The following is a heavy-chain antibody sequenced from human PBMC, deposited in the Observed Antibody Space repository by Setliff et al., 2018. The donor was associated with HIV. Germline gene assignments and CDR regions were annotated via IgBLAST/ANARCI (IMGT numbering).Heavy chain of an antibody. V-gene: IGHV3-23*01. CDR2: ISGSGGST. Sequence: PGGSLRLSCAASGFTFSSYAMSWVRQAPGKGLEWVSAISGSGGSTYYADSVKGRFTISRDNSKNSLFLQMNSLTAEDTAVYYCARDPRASYLSYYYYHYLDVWGKGTTVTVSS. CDR1: GFTFSSYA. CDR3: ARDPRASYLSYYYYHYLDV. D-gene: IGHD3-16*02. J-gene: IGHJ6*03.